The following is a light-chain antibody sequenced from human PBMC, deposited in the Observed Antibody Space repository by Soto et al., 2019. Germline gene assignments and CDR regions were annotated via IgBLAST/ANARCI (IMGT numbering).Light chain of an antibody. Sequence: QSVLTQPASVSGSPGQSLTISCTGTSIDIAPYNYVSWYQQHPGKAPKLIIYEVSYRPPGISSRFSASKSGLTASLTISGLQAEDEADYYCSSFTTNRIYVFGPGTKVTVL. V-gene: IGLV2-14*01. CDR3: SSFTTNRIYV. CDR1: SIDIAPYNY. CDR2: EVS. J-gene: IGLJ1*01.